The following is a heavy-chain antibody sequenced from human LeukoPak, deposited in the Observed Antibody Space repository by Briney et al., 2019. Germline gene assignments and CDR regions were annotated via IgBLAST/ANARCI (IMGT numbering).Heavy chain of an antibody. V-gene: IGHV4-31*03. Sequence: PSETLSLTCTVSGGSISSGGYYWSWIRQHPGKGLEWIGYIYYSGSTYYNPSLKSRVTISVDTSKNQFSLKLSSVTAADTAVYYCARDVSNYESVRYYYGMDVWGQGTTVTVSS. CDR1: GGSISSGGYY. CDR3: ARDVSNYESVRYYYGMDV. J-gene: IGHJ6*02. CDR2: IYYSGST. D-gene: IGHD4-11*01.